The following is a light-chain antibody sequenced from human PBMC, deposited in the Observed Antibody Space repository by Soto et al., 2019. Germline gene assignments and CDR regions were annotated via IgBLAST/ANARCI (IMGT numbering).Light chain of an antibody. V-gene: IGKV1-5*01. J-gene: IGKJ1*01. CDR3: QHSYTYPYT. Sequence: DIQMTQSPSTLSASVGDSVSITCRASQRIGTWLTWYQQKPGKVPTLLIYDASHLTSGVPSRFSGSGSGTEFTLSISRLQPDDFATYYCQHSYTYPYTFGQGTKV. CDR2: DAS. CDR1: QRIGTW.